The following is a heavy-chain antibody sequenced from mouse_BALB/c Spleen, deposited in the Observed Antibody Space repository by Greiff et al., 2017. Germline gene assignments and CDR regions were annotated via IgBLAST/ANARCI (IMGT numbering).Heavy chain of an antibody. J-gene: IGHJ2*01. Sequence: QVQLQQPGAELVKPGASVKLSCKASGYTFTSYWMHWVKQRPGQGLEWIGEINPSNGRTNYNEKFKSKATLTVDKSSSTAYMQLSSLTSEDSAVYYCARSGYGNYLDYWGQGTTLTVSA. V-gene: IGHV1S81*02. D-gene: IGHD2-1*01. CDR3: ARSGYGNYLDY. CDR2: INPSNGRT. CDR1: GYTFTSYW.